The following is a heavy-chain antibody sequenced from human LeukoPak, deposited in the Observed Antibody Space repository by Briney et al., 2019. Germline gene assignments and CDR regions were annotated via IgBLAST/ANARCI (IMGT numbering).Heavy chain of an antibody. Sequence: AESLKISCQTSGYTFIHYWISWVRQVPGKGLEWMGRIDPSDSYTNYGPPFQGHITISADRSLNTSYLQWSGLKASDTAMYFCARHGPTYFYDSSGVFDVWGRGTMVIVSS. J-gene: IGHJ3*01. V-gene: IGHV5-10-1*01. D-gene: IGHD3-22*01. CDR2: IDPSDSYT. CDR1: GYTFIHYW. CDR3: ARHGPTYFYDSSGVFDV.